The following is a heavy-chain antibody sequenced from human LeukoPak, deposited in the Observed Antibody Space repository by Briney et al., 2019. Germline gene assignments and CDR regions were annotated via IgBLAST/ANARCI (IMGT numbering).Heavy chain of an antibody. J-gene: IGHJ3*02. CDR1: GYSFTNYW. CDR2: IYPGDSDT. CDR3: ARVDRYTSGWNAFDI. D-gene: IGHD6-19*01. Sequence: GESLKISCEGSGYSFTNYWISWVRQMPGKGLECMGIIYPGDSDTRYSPSFQGQVTISADKSISTAYLQWSSLKASDTAMYYCARVDRYTSGWNAFDIWGQGTVVTVSS. V-gene: IGHV5-51*01.